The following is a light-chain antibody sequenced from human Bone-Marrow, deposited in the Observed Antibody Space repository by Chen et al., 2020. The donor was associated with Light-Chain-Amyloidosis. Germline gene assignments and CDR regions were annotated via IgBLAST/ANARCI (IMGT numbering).Light chain of an antibody. Sequence: QSVLPQPPSASGTPGQTVTISSSGASANIGNHYVYWYQHVPGAAPTLLLHRNNHRPSGVPDRFAASKSGTSAFLAISGLRSEDEADYYCAARDGSLSGYVFGTGTKVIVL. CDR2: RNN. V-gene: IGLV1-47*01. CDR3: AARDGSLSGYV. CDR1: SANIGNHY. J-gene: IGLJ1*01.